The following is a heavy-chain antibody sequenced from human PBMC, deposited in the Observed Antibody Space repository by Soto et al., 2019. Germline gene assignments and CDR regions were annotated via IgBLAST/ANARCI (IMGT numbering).Heavy chain of an antibody. V-gene: IGHV4-31*03. Sequence: SETLSLTCTVSGGSISSGGYYWSWIRQHPGRGLEWIGYIYYSGSTYYNPSLKSRVTISVDTSKNQFSLKLSSVTAADTAVYYCARAIEYSSSSRAFDIWGQGTMVTVSS. CDR2: IYYSGST. CDR3: ARAIEYSSSSRAFDI. D-gene: IGHD6-6*01. CDR1: GGSISSGGYY. J-gene: IGHJ3*02.